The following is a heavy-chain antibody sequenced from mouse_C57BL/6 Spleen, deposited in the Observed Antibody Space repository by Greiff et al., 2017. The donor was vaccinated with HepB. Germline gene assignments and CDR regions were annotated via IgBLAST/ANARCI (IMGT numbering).Heavy chain of an antibody. CDR1: GYTFTSYW. V-gene: IGHV1-53*01. Sequence: VQLQQPGTELVKPGASVKLSCKASGYTFTSYWMHWVKQRPGQGLEWIGNINPSNGGTNYNEKFKSKATLTVDKSSSTAYMQLSSLTSEDSAVYYCATVVARTTRYFDVWGTGTTVTVSS. CDR2: INPSNGGT. CDR3: ATVVARTTRYFDV. D-gene: IGHD1-1*01. J-gene: IGHJ1*03.